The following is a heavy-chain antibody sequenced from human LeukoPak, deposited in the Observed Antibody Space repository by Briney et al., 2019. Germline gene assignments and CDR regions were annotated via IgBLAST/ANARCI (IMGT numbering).Heavy chain of an antibody. CDR3: ARDSSSSWYNWFDP. V-gene: IGHV3-48*01. CDR2: ISSSSSTI. CDR1: GFTFSSYS. Sequence: GGSLRLSCAASGFTFSSYSMNWVRQAPGKGLEWVSYISSSSSTIYYADSVKGRFTISRDNAKNSLYLQMNSLRAEDTAVYYCARDSSSSWYNWFDPWGQGTLVTVSS. D-gene: IGHD6-13*01. J-gene: IGHJ5*02.